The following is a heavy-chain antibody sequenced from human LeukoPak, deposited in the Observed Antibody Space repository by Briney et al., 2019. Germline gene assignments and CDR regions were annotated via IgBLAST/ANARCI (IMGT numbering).Heavy chain of an antibody. J-gene: IGHJ5*02. CDR1: GYTFTAYA. V-gene: IGHV1-3*01. D-gene: IGHD1-26*01. Sequence: ASVKVSCKASGYTFTAYAIHWVRQAPGQRLEWMGWINVGDGNTKYSEKLQGRALITRDTSASTAYMDLNSLRSEDTAVYYCARGGTTWYRGCWFDPWGQGTLVTVSS. CDR3: ARGGTTWYRGCWFDP. CDR2: INVGDGNT.